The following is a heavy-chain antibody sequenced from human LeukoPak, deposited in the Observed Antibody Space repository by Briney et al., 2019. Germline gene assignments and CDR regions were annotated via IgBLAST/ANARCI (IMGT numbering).Heavy chain of an antibody. D-gene: IGHD5-18*01. J-gene: IGHJ4*02. CDR1: GFTFSSYW. V-gene: IGHV3-74*01. CDR2: INSDGSST. CDR3: ARVGYSYGKIFDY. Sequence: GGSLRLSCAASGFTFSSYWMHWVRQAPGKGLVWVSRINSDGSSTSYADSVKGRFTISRDNAENTLYLQMNSLRAEDTAVYYCARVGYSYGKIFDYWGQGTLVTVSS.